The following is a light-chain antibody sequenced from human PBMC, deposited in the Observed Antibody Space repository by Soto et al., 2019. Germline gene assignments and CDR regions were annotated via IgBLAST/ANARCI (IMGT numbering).Light chain of an antibody. Sequence: DIQLTQFSTSLSASVGDRVTMPCQASQNINNYLNWYQQKPGRAPRLLIYDASNLEAGVPSRFRGSGSGTDFTFTISRLQPEDIATYYCQQYENLPTFGQGTRREIK. J-gene: IGKJ5*01. CDR2: DAS. V-gene: IGKV1-33*01. CDR3: QQYENLPT. CDR1: QNINNY.